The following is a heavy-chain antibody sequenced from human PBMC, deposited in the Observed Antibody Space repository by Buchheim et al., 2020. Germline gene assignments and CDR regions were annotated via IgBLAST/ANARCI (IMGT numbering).Heavy chain of an antibody. CDR3: AKTSVAGLLLRSVYFDY. CDR1: GFTFSSYA. Sequence: EVQLLESGGGLVQPGGSLRLSCAASGFTFSSYAMSWVRQAPGKGLEWVSAISGSGVSTYYADSVKGRFTISRDNSKNTLFLQMNSLRAEDTAVYYCAKTSVAGLLLRSVYFDYWGQGTL. D-gene: IGHD3-10*02. CDR2: ISGSGVST. J-gene: IGHJ4*02. V-gene: IGHV3-23*01.